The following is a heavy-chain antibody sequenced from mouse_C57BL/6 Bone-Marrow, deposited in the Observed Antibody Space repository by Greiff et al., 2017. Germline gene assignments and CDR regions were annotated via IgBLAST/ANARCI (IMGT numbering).Heavy chain of an antibody. J-gene: IGHJ2*01. CDR3: ARLRSYFDY. CDR1: GFTFSDYG. V-gene: IGHV5-17*01. Sequence: DVHLVESGGGLVKPGGSLKLSCAASGFTFSDYGMHWVRQAPEKGLEWVAYISSGSSTIYYADTVKGRFTITRDNAKNTRFLQVTSLRSEDAAMYYCARLRSYFDYWGQGTTLTVSS. CDR2: ISSGSSTI. D-gene: IGHD1-1*01.